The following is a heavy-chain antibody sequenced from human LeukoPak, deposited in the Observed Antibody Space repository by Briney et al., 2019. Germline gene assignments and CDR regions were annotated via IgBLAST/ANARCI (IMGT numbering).Heavy chain of an antibody. Sequence: ASVKVSCKASGYSFTSYGISWVRQAPGQGLEWMGWISTYNGDTNYAQKLQGRVTMTTDTSTNTAYMELRSLRSDDTAVYYCAREGVGYYGMDVWGQGTTVIVFS. V-gene: IGHV1-18*01. D-gene: IGHD3-10*01. J-gene: IGHJ6*02. CDR1: GYSFTSYG. CDR2: ISTYNGDT. CDR3: AREGVGYYGMDV.